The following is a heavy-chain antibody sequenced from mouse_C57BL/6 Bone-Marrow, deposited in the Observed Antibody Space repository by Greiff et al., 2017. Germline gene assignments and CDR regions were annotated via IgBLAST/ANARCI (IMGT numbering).Heavy chain of an antibody. J-gene: IGHJ3*01. CDR3: AREYYGSRWDCFAG. V-gene: IGHV1-81*01. CDR1: GYTFTSYG. D-gene: IGHD1-1*01. Sequence: QVQLKQSGAELARPGASVKLSCKASGYTFTSYGISWVKQRTGQGLEWIGEIYPRSGNTYYNEKFKGKATLTADKSSSTAYMELGSLASEDSAVYFCAREYYGSRWDCFAGWGQGTLVTVSA. CDR2: IYPRSGNT.